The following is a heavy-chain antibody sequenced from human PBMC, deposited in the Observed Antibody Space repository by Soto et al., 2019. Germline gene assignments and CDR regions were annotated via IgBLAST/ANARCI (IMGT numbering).Heavy chain of an antibody. V-gene: IGHV3-33*01. CDR1: GFTFSSYG. CDR2: IWYDGSNK. CDR3: ARDTARAMVRIYKGMDV. D-gene: IGHD3-10*01. Sequence: QVQLVESGGGVVQPGRSLRLSCAASGFTFSSYGMHWVRQAPGKGLEWVAVIWYDGSNKYYADSVKGRFTISRDNSKNTLYLQMNRLRAEDTAVYYCARDTARAMVRIYKGMDVWGQGTTVTVSS. J-gene: IGHJ6*02.